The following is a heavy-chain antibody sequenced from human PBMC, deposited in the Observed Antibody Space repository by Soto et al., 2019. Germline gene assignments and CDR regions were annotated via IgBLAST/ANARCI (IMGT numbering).Heavy chain of an antibody. CDR1: GFTFSNAW. CDR2: VKSKTDGGTT. J-gene: IGHJ4*01. CDR3: TTDSYITSIIVRFDY. V-gene: IGHV3-15*07. Sequence: GGSLRLSCAASGFTFSNAWINWVRQTPGKGLEWVGRVKSKTDGGTTDFAAPVKGGFAISRDDSKNMVYLEMNSLKTEDTAIYYCTTDSYITSIIVRFDYWGHGTLVTVSS. D-gene: IGHD3-22*01.